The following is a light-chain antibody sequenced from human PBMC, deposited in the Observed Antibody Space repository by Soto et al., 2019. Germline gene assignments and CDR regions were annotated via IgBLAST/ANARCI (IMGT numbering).Light chain of an antibody. CDR1: QSITTW. CDR2: KAI. V-gene: IGKV1-5*03. CDR3: QRYNDYQYV. J-gene: IGKJ2*01. Sequence: DIQMTQSPSTLSASVGDRVTITCRASQSITTWLAWYQQKPGKAPKLLIYKAINLQSGVPSRFSGSGSGTEFTLNISSLQPDDCGTYYCQRYNDYQYVFGQGTKLDMK.